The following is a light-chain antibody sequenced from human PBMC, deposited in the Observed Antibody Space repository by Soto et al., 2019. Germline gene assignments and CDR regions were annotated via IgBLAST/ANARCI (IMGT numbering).Light chain of an antibody. CDR2: AAY. CDR3: QKYDNAPLT. J-gene: IGKJ4*01. V-gene: IGKV1-27*01. CDR1: QDISTY. Sequence: DIQMTQAPSSLYASVGDRVTITCRARQDISTYLALYQQKPGKVPKLLISAAYTLQSGVPPRFSGSGSGTDFTLTISSLQPEEVATYYFQKYDNAPLTFGGGTKVEIK.